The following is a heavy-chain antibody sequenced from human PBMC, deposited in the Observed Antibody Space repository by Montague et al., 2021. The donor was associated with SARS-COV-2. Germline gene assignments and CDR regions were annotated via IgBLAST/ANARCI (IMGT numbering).Heavy chain of an antibody. CDR2: IYNCGST. CDR1: GGSISGHY. D-gene: IGHD2-15*01. V-gene: IGHV4-59*11. Sequence: SETLSLTCAVYGGSISGHYWAWIRQPPGKGLEWIGHIYNCGSTYYNPSLKSRVTLSVGPSKNQFSLKMSSVAAADTAKYYCARGWFIATIASGCCFDSWGQGTLVTVSS. CDR3: ARGWFIATIASGCCFDS. J-gene: IGHJ4*03.